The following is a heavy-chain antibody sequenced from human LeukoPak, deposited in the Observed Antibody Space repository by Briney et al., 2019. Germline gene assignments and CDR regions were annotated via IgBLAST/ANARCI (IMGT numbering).Heavy chain of an antibody. J-gene: IGHJ6*04. CDR3: ASCKQDV. Sequence: PSETLSLTCAVYGGSFSGYYWSWIRQPPGKGLEWIGEINHSGSTNYNPSLKSRVTISVDTSKNPFSLKLSAVTAAARAVYFCASCKQDVWGKGTTVTVSS. CDR2: INHSGST. V-gene: IGHV4-34*01. CDR1: GGSFSGYY.